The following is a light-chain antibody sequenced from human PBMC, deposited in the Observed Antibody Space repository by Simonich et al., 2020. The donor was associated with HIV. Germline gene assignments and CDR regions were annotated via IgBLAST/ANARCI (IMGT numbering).Light chain of an antibody. V-gene: IGLV8-61*01. CDR1: SGSVSTSYY. CDR3: VLYMGSGISV. Sequence: QTVVTQETSSSVSPGGTVTLTCALSSGSVSTSYYPTWYHQTPGQPPRTLSDSTNTRSSGVPDRFAGSILGNKAVLTITGAQADDEGYYYCVLYMGSGISVFGGGTKLTVL. J-gene: IGLJ3*02. CDR2: STN.